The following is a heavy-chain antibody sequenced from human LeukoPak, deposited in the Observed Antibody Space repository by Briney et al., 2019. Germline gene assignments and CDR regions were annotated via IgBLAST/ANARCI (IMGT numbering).Heavy chain of an antibody. V-gene: IGHV3-9*03. CDR3: AKFSCSTNSCYFEH. CDR2: ISWKGDSI. D-gene: IGHD2-2*01. Sequence: GGSLRLSCAGSGFVFNSYAMTWVRQAPGKGLEWVSAISWKGDSIAYADSVKGRFTISRDNAKNSLYLQMNSLRVEDMALYYCAKFSCSTNSCYFEHWGQGTLVTVSS. J-gene: IGHJ4*02. CDR1: GFVFNSYA.